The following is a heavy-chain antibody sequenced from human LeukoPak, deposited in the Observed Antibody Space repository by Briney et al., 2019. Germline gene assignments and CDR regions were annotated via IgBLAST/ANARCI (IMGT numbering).Heavy chain of an antibody. CDR1: GYRFTNYW. D-gene: IGHD4-17*01. V-gene: IGHV5-51*01. CDR3: ARALRTGQGDYVPVL. CDR2: IYPGDSET. J-gene: IGHJ4*02. Sequence: GESLQISCKASGYRFTNYWIGWVRPMPGKGLEWMVIIYPGDSETRYSPSFQGQVTISADKSISTTYLQWSSLKASDTAIYYCARALRTGQGDYVPVLWGQGTLVTVSS.